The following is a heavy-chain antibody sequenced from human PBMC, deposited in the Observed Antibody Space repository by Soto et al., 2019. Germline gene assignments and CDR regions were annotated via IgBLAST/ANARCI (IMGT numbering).Heavy chain of an antibody. J-gene: IGHJ3*02. D-gene: IGHD3-10*01. CDR2: IRSYGSNYAE. CDR3: ARDRGAPDAFDI. V-gene: IGHV3-74*01. CDR1: GFNFSPYW. Sequence: EVQLVESGGDLAQPGGSLRLSCAASGFNFSPYWMNWVRQAPGKGLEWVSRIRSYGSNYAESYADSVKGRFTISRDNAKNMLYLQMNSLRVEDTAVYFCARDRGAPDAFDIWGQGTMVTVSS.